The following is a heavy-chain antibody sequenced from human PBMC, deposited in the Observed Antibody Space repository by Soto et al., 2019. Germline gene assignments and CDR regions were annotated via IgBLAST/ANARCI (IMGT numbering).Heavy chain of an antibody. CDR1: GGSISINY. CDR2: IYYTGNT. D-gene: IGHD3-16*02. J-gene: IGHJ4*02. CDR3: ARQGYDYTWGSYRPPGPFDY. V-gene: IGHV4-59*01. Sequence: SDTLSLTCIVSGGSISINYWSWIRQPPGKGLEWIGYIYYTGNTNYNPSLKSRVTISVDTSKNQFSLKLSSVTAADTAVYYCARQGYDYTWGSYRPPGPFDYWGQGTLVTVSS.